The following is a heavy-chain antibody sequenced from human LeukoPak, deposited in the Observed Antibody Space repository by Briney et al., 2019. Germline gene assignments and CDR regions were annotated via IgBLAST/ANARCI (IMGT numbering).Heavy chain of an antibody. V-gene: IGHV4-39*01. Sequence: SETLSLTCTVSGGSISSSSYYWGWIRQPPGKGLEWIGSIYYSGSTYYNPCLKSRVTISVDTSKNQFSLKLSSVTAADTAVYNCARHGADILTGYYNRALNWFDPWGQGTLVTVSS. CDR1: GGSISSSSYY. D-gene: IGHD3-9*01. J-gene: IGHJ5*02. CDR3: ARHGADILTGYYNRALNWFDP. CDR2: IYYSGST.